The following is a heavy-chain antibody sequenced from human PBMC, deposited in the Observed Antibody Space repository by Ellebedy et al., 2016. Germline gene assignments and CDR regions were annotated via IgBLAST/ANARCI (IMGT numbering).Heavy chain of an antibody. V-gene: IGHV3-21*01. D-gene: IGHD2-15*01. CDR2: ISSSSTYI. CDR1: GFTFSTDN. J-gene: IGHJ4*02. CDR3: ARDDEYCFDY. Sequence: GESLKISXVASGFTFSTDNMTWVRQAPGKGLEWVSSISSSSTYIYYADSLKGRFTISRDNAKNSLYLQMNSLRAEDTAVYYCARDDEYCFDYWGQGTLVTVSS.